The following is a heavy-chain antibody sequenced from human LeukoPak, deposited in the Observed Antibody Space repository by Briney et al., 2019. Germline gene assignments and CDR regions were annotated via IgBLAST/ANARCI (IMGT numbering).Heavy chain of an antibody. Sequence: ASVKVSCKASGYSFTNYGITWVRQAPGQGLEWMGWISAYNGNTNYAQKLQGRVTMTTDTSTSTAYMELRSLRSDDTAVYYCARAKNYWSDYWGQGTLVTVSS. D-gene: IGHD1-1*01. V-gene: IGHV1-18*01. CDR2: ISAYNGNT. CDR1: GYSFTNYG. J-gene: IGHJ4*02. CDR3: ARAKNYWSDY.